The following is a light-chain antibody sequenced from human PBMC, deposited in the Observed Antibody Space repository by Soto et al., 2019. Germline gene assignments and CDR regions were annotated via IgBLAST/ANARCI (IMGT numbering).Light chain of an antibody. Sequence: EIVMTQSPATLSESPGERATLSCRASQGVASNLAWYQLKPGQAPRLLIYEASTRATGVPARFSGFRSGTEFTLTITSLQSEDFAVYYCQQYDDWPVFGQGTRLEIK. V-gene: IGKV3-15*01. CDR3: QQYDDWPV. CDR1: QGVASN. J-gene: IGKJ5*01. CDR2: EAS.